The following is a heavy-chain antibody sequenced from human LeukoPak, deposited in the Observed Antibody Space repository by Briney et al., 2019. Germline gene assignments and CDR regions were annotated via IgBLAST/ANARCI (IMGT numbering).Heavy chain of an antibody. V-gene: IGHV3-15*01. Sequence: GGSLRLACAASGFTFSNAWMSSARQAPGEGLEWVGRIKSKTDGGTTDYAAPVKGRFTISRDDSKNTLYLQMNSLKTEDTAVYYCTTLSSGWYDAEYFQHWGQGTLVTVSS. D-gene: IGHD6-19*01. J-gene: IGHJ1*01. CDR3: TTLSSGWYDAEYFQH. CDR1: GFTFSNAW. CDR2: IKSKTDGGTT.